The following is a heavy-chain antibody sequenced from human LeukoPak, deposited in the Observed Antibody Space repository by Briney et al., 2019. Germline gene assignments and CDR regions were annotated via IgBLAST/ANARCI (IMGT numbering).Heavy chain of an antibody. V-gene: IGHV4-59*01. J-gene: IGHJ5*02. CDR3: ARAREGSGGSHNWFDP. Sequence: SETLSLTCIVSGGSISSYYWSWIRQPPGKGLEWIGYIYYSGSTNYNPSLKSRVTISVDTSKNQFSLKLSSVTAADTAVYYCARAREGSGGSHNWFDPWGQGTLVTVSS. CDR2: IYYSGST. CDR1: GGSISSYY. D-gene: IGHD2-15*01.